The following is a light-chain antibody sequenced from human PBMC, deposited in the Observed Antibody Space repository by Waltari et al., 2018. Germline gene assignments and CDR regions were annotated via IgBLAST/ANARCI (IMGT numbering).Light chain of an antibody. J-gene: IGKJ1*01. V-gene: IGKV3-15*01. CDR3: QQYNNWPRT. CDR2: GAS. Sequence: EIVMTQSPATLSVSPGERATLSCRASKSVSSNLAWYQQKPGQAPRLLMYGASTRATGIPARFSGSGSGTEFTLTISSLQSEDFALYYCQQYNNWPRTFGQGTKVEIK. CDR1: KSVSSN.